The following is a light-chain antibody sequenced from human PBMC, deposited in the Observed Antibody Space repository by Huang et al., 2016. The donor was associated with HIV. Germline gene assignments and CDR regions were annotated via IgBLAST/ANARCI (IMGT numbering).Light chain of an antibody. CDR1: QSISNF. Sequence: DIQMTQSPSSLSASVGDRVTITCRASQSISNFLNWYQQKPGKAPNLLLYSASTLQSGVPSRFSGSGSGTDFTLTITSLQPEDFATYYCQQHYSPSSITFGQGTRLEIK. CDR2: SAS. J-gene: IGKJ5*01. CDR3: QQHYSPSSIT. V-gene: IGKV1-39*01.